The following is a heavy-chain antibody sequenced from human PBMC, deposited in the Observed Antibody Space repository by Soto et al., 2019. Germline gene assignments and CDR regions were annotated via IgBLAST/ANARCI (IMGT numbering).Heavy chain of an antibody. CDR2: VYTSAEGGAT. CDR3: TPGSGEGL. J-gene: IGHJ6*01. D-gene: IGHD3-16*01. Sequence: EVQLVDSGGGLVKPGGSLRLSCAASGFTVTNSWMHWVRQAPGKGLEWVGRVYTSAEGGATNYAAPVKGRFTISRGDSRNTGYLQMNSLVAEDTARYYCTPGSGEGLWGQGTTVTASS. CDR1: GFTVTNSW. V-gene: IGHV3-15*06.